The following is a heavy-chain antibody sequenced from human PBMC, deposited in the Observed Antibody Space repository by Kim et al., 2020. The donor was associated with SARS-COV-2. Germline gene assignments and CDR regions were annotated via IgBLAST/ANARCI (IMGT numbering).Heavy chain of an antibody. Sequence: KFQGRVTMTRNTSISTAYMELSSLRSEDTAVYYCARGVLLWFRDDWYFDLWGRGTLVTVSS. D-gene: IGHD3-10*01. J-gene: IGHJ2*01. CDR3: ARGVLLWFRDDWYFDL. V-gene: IGHV1-8*01.